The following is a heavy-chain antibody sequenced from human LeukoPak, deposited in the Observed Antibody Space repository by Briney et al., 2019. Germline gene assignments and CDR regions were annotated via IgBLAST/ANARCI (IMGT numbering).Heavy chain of an antibody. J-gene: IGHJ4*02. CDR2: ISYDGSNK. Sequence: PGGSLRLSCAASGFTFSSYAMHWVRQAPGKGLEWVAVISYDGSNKYYADSVKGRFTISRDNSKNTLYLQMNSLRAEDTAVYYCARDRAAAGLFDYWGQGTLVTVSS. CDR3: ARDRAAAGLFDY. CDR1: GFTFSSYA. D-gene: IGHD6-13*01. V-gene: IGHV3-30-3*01.